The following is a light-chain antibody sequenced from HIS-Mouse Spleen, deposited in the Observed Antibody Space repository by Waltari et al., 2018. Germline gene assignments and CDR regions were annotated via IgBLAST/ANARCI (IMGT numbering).Light chain of an antibody. Sequence: TISCTGTSSDVGGYNYVSWYQQHPGKAPKLMIYEVSNRPSGVSNRFSGSKSGNTASLTISGLQAEDEAVYYCSSYTSSSTQVFGGGTKLTVL. CDR1: SSDVGGYNY. J-gene: IGLJ3*02. CDR2: EVS. V-gene: IGLV2-14*01. CDR3: SSYTSSSTQV.